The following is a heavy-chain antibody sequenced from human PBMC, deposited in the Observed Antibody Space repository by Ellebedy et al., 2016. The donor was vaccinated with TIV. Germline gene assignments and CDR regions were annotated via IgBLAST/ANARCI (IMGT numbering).Heavy chain of an antibody. D-gene: IGHD5/OR15-5a*01. Sequence: PGGSLRLSCAASGFSSSRFPMHCVRQAPGKGLERVALISYDGSNKYFADSVQGRFTISRDNSQNTLYLLMNSLRGDDTAIYYCARALNHVDTVSTAPLDCWGQGTLVTVSS. CDR1: GFSSSRFP. CDR2: ISYDGSNK. CDR3: ARALNHVDTVSTAPLDC. J-gene: IGHJ4*02. V-gene: IGHV3-30*04.